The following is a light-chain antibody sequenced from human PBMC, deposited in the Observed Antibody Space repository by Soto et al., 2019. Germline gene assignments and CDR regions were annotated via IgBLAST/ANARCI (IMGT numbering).Light chain of an antibody. CDR1: QSVSSSQ. Sequence: IVLTQSPDTLSLSPGERVTLSCRASQSVSSSQLVWYQQKPGQAPRLLIYAASSRATGIPDRFSGSGSGTDFTLTVSGLETEDFAVYYCQHYANSVWTFGQGTKVEIK. J-gene: IGKJ1*01. V-gene: IGKV3-20*01. CDR2: AAS. CDR3: QHYANSVWT.